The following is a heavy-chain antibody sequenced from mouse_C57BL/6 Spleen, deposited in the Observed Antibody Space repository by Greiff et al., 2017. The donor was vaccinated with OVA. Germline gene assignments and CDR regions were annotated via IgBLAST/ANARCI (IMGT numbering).Heavy chain of an antibody. J-gene: IGHJ3*01. CDR1: GYTFTSYW. Sequence: VQLQQPGTELVKPGASVKLSCKASGYTFTSYWMHWVKQRPGQGLEWIGNINPSNGGTNYNEKFKSKATLTVDNSSSTAYMQLSSLTSEDSAVYECARERGTGTSLADWGQGTLVTVSA. V-gene: IGHV1-53*01. D-gene: IGHD4-1*01. CDR3: ARERGTGTSLAD. CDR2: INPSNGGT.